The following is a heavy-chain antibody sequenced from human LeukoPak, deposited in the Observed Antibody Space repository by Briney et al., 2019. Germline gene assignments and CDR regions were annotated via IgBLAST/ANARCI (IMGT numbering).Heavy chain of an antibody. J-gene: IGHJ4*02. CDR1: GGSISSGGDD. Sequence: PSETLSLTCTVSGGSISSGGDDWSWIRQPPGKGLEWIGYIYYSGSTYYNPSLKSRVTISVDTSKNQLSLKLSSVTAADTAVYYCARGGIRTIDYWGQGTLVTVSS. CDR2: IYYSGST. V-gene: IGHV4-31*03. D-gene: IGHD1-14*01. CDR3: ARGGIRTIDY.